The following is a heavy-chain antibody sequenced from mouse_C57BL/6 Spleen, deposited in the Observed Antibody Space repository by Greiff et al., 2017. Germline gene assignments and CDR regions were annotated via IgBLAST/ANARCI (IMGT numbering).Heavy chain of an antibody. CDR2: ISDGGSYT. CDR3: ADGGY. Sequence: EVKLVESGGGLVKPGGSLKLSCAASGFTFSSYAMSWVRQTPEKRLEWVATISDGGSYTYYPDNVKGRFTISRDNAKNNLYLQMSHLKSEDTAMYYCADGGYWGQGTSVTVSS. CDR1: GFTFSSYA. V-gene: IGHV5-4*03. J-gene: IGHJ4*01.